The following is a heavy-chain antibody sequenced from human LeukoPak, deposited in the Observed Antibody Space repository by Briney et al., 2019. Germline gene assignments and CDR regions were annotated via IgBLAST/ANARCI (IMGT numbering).Heavy chain of an antibody. CDR3: ARQQIRGGIFGDFGC. Sequence: SETLSLTCTVSGGSVSSGSYYWSWIRQPPGKGLEWIGWVRYDGRTNYNPSLKSRATVSLDTSENQFSLNLKSVAAADTAIYFCARQQIRGGIFGDFGCWGPGSLVTVSS. V-gene: IGHV4-61*01. CDR1: GGSVSSGSYY. J-gene: IGHJ4*02. CDR2: VRYDGRT. D-gene: IGHD3-10*01.